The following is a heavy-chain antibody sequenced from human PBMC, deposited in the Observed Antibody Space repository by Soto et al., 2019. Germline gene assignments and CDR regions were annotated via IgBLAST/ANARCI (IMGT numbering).Heavy chain of an antibody. CDR1: GFTLSGYW. V-gene: IGHV3-74*01. CDR3: ARSPQPTRGIHWYFDL. CDR2: ISPDGSST. J-gene: IGHJ2*01. D-gene: IGHD1-26*01. Sequence: PGGSLRLSCEASGFTLSGYWMHWVRQVPGKGLVWVSRISPDGSSTTHADSVKGRFTISRDNSKNTLYVQMNSLRAEDTALYYCARSPQPTRGIHWYFDLWGRGILVTVSS.